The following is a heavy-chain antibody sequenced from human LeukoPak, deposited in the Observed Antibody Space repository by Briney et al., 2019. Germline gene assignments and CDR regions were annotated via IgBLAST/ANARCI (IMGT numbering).Heavy chain of an antibody. CDR2: ISGGGVTT. CDR3: ARDSSFPATIFGVVVSYYYYGMDV. Sequence: PGGSLRLSCVGSGFTSIAYALTWARQAPGKGLEWVSGISGGGVTTYYADSVKGRFTISRDNSKNTLYLQMNSLRAEDTAVYYCARDSSFPATIFGVVVSYYYYGMDVWGQGTTVTVSS. D-gene: IGHD3-3*01. J-gene: IGHJ6*02. V-gene: IGHV3-23*01. CDR1: GFTSIAYA.